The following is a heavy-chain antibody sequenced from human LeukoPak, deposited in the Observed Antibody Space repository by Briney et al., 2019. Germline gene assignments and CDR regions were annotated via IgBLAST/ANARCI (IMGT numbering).Heavy chain of an antibody. D-gene: IGHD3-10*02. J-gene: IGHJ6*04. CDR3: AELGITMIGGV. CDR2: ISWDGGST. CDR1: GFNFRDYT. Sequence: QTGGSLRLACGASGFNFRDYTMHWVRQVPGKGLEWVAVISWDGGSTYYVDSVKGRFTISRDNAKNSLYLQMNSLRAEDTAVYYCAELGITMIGGVWGKGTTVTISS. V-gene: IGHV3-43*01.